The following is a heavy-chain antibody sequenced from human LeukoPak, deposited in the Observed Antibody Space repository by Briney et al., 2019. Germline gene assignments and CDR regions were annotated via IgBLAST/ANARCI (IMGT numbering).Heavy chain of an antibody. V-gene: IGHV1-8*03. D-gene: IGHD5-18*01. J-gene: IGHJ6*03. CDR3: ARGRGYSYGYHYYYYYMDV. Sequence: GASVKVSCKASGYTFTSYGISWVRQATGQGLEWMGWMNPNSGNTGYAQKFQGRVTITRNTSISTAYMELSSLRSEDTAVYYCARGRGYSYGYHYYYYYMDVWGKGTTVTVSS. CDR2: MNPNSGNT. CDR1: GYTFTSYG.